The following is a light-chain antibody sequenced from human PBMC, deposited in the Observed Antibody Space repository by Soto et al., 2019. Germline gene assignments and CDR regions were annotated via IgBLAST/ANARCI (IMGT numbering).Light chain of an antibody. J-gene: IGKJ2*01. CDR1: QSVSSNY. V-gene: IGKV3-20*01. Sequence: ESVLTQSPGTLSLSPGERATLSCRASQSVSSNYLAWYQQKPGQAPRLLIYAAPSRATGVPDSFSGSGSGTEFTLTISGLEPEDSAMYYCQLYGNSPLFTFGQGIRLEI. CDR3: QLYGNSPLFT. CDR2: AAP.